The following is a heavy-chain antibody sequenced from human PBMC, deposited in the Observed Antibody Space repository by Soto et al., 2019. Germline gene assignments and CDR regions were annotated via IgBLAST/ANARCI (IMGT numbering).Heavy chain of an antibody. CDR2: INAGNGNT. CDR1: GYTFTSYA. Sequence: ASVKVSCKASGYTFTSYAMHWVRQAPGQRLEWMGWINAGNGNTKYSQKFQGRVTITRDTSASTAYMELSSLRSEDTAVYYCARGVHELPYFDWSHYAFDIWGQGTMVTVSS. V-gene: IGHV1-3*01. D-gene: IGHD3-9*01. CDR3: ARGVHELPYFDWSHYAFDI. J-gene: IGHJ3*02.